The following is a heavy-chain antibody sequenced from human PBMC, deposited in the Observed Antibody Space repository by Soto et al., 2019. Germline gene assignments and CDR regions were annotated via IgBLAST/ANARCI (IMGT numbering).Heavy chain of an antibody. CDR2: INHSGST. J-gene: IGHJ5*02. D-gene: IGHD6-13*01. CDR3: AGSFIAAAGPQAPNWFDP. CDR1: GGSFSGYY. V-gene: IGHV4-34*01. Sequence: PSETLSLTCAVYGGSFSGYYWTWIRQPPGTGLEWIGEINHSGSTNYNPSLKSRVTISVDTSKNQFSLKLTSVTTADTAVYYCAGSFIAAAGPQAPNWFDPWGQGTLVTVSS.